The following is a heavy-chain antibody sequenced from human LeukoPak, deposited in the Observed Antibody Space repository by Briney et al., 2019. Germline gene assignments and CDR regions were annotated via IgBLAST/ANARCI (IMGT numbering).Heavy chain of an antibody. J-gene: IGHJ5*02. CDR2: IYHSGST. Sequence: SQTLSLTCAVSGGSISSGGYSWSWIRQPPGKGLEWIGYIYHSGSTYYNPSLKSRVTISVDRSKNQFSLKLSSVTAADTAVYYCARAMVRGVMFDPWGQGTLVTVSS. V-gene: IGHV4-30-2*01. CDR1: GGSISSGGYS. CDR3: ARAMVRGVMFDP. D-gene: IGHD3-10*01.